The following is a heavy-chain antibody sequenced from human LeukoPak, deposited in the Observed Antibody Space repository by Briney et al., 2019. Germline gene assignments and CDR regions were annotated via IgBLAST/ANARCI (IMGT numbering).Heavy chain of an antibody. D-gene: IGHD3-10*01. V-gene: IGHV1-18*01. Sequence: ASVKVSCKASGYTFTSYGISWVRQAPGQGLEWMGWISAYNGNTNCAQKLQGRVTMTTDTSTSTAYMELRSLRSDDTAVYYCARDNYYGSGSYYRTFDPWGQGTLVTVSS. CDR1: GYTFTSYG. CDR2: ISAYNGNT. J-gene: IGHJ5*02. CDR3: ARDNYYGSGSYYRTFDP.